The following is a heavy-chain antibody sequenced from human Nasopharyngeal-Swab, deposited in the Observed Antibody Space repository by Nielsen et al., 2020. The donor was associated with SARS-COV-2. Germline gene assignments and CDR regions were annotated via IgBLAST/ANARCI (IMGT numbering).Heavy chain of an antibody. CDR2: ISSSGSTI. CDR3: ARDKPGITIFGVVIGPFDY. CDR1: GFTFSSYE. Sequence: GESLKISCAASGFTFSSYEMNWVRQAPGKGLEWVSYISSSGSTIYYADSVKGRFTISRDNAKNSLYLQMNSLRAEDTAVYYCARDKPGITIFGVVIGPFDYWGQGTLVTVSS. D-gene: IGHD3-3*01. J-gene: IGHJ4*02. V-gene: IGHV3-48*03.